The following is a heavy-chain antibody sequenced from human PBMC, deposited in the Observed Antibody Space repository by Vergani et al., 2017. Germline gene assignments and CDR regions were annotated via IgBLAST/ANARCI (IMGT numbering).Heavy chain of an antibody. J-gene: IGHJ3*02. CDR1: GFTVSSNN. D-gene: IGHD6-13*01. CDR2: IYSGGST. Sequence: EVQLVESGGGLIQPGGSLRLSCAALGFTVSSNNMSWVRQAPGKGRGWVSVIYSGGSTYYADSVKGRFTISRDNSKNTLYLQMNSLRAEDTAVYYCASSSWTDAFDIWGQGTMVTVSS. CDR3: ASSSWTDAFDI. V-gene: IGHV3-53*01.